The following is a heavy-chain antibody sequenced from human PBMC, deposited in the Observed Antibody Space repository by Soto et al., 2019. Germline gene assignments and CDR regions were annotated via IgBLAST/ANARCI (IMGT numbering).Heavy chain of an antibody. Sequence: GSLRLSCAASGFTFTRYSMNWVRQAPGKGLEWASSISSTTNYIYYGDSMKGRFTISRDNAKNSLYLEMNSLRAEDTAVYYCARASEDLTLNFDYSGQGTPVHVYS. CDR1: GFTFTRYS. CDR2: ISSTTNYI. J-gene: IGHJ4*02. CDR3: ARASEDLTLNFDY. V-gene: IGHV3-21*06. D-gene: IGHD6-6*01.